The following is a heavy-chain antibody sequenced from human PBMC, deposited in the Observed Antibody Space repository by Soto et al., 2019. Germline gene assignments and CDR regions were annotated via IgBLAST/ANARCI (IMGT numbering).Heavy chain of an antibody. V-gene: IGHV3-48*01. CDR3: ARGTDQKFTSFGVQQFDP. Sequence: EVQLVESGGGLVQPGGSLRLSCAASGFTFSSYSMNWVRQAPGKGLEWVSYISSSCSTIYYADSVKGRFTISRDNAKNPLDLQMNRLGAEATDVYSRARGTDQKFTSFGVQQFDPLGQGTLVTVAS. CDR1: GFTFSSYS. J-gene: IGHJ5*02. CDR2: ISSSCSTI. D-gene: IGHD3-3*01.